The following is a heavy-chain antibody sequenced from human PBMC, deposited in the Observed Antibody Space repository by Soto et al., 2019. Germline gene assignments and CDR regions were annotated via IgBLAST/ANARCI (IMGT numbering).Heavy chain of an antibody. V-gene: IGHV3-15*01. D-gene: IGHD3-3*01. J-gene: IGHJ6*02. CDR3: SVTYYDFWSGSYNPYYYPMDV. CDR1: GFTISYAW. CDR2: IKTKTDGGTT. Sequence: GGSLRLSCAASGFTISYAWMSWVRQAPGKGLEWVGRIKTKTDGGTTDYAAPVKGRFTISRDDSKNTLYLQMNSLKTEDTAVYYCSVTYYDFWSGSYNPYYYPMDVWGQGTTVTVSS.